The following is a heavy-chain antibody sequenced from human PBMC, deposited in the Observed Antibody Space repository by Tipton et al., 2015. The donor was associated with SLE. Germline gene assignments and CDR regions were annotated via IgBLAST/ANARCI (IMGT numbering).Heavy chain of an antibody. V-gene: IGHV4-34*01. D-gene: IGHD3-16*01. CDR1: GGSFSGYY. CDR2: IYYSGST. Sequence: TLSLTCAVYGGSFSGYYWSWIRQPPGKGLEWIGSIYYSGSTYYNPSLKSRVTISVDTSKNQFSLKLSSVTAADTAVYYCAWGGNGMDAWGQGTTVTVSS. CDR3: AWGGNGMDA. J-gene: IGHJ6*02.